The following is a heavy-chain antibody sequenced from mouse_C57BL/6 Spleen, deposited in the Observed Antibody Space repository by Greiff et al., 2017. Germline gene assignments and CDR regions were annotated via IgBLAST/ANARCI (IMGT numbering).Heavy chain of an antibody. Sequence: EVHLVESEGGLVQPGSSMKLSCTASGFTFSDYYMAWVRQVPEKGLEWVANINYDGSSTYYLDSLKSRFIISRDNAKNILYLQMSSLKSEDTATYYCARQDGNYGVSFAYWGQGTLVTVSA. D-gene: IGHD2-1*01. CDR3: ARQDGNYGVSFAY. V-gene: IGHV5-16*01. J-gene: IGHJ3*01. CDR1: GFTFSDYY. CDR2: INYDGSST.